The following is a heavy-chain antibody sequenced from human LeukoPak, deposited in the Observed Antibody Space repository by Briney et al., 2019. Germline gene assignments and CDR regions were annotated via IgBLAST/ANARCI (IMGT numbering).Heavy chain of an antibody. Sequence: PGGSLRLSCAASGFTFSSYAMSWVRQAPGKGLEWVSAISGSGGSTYYADSVKGRFTISRDNSKNTLYLQMNSLRAEDTAVYYCAKEHPDIVVVPNAQGYFQHWGQGTLVTVSS. CDR3: AKEHPDIVVVPNAQGYFQH. J-gene: IGHJ1*01. V-gene: IGHV3-23*01. D-gene: IGHD2-2*01. CDR2: ISGSGGST. CDR1: GFTFSSYA.